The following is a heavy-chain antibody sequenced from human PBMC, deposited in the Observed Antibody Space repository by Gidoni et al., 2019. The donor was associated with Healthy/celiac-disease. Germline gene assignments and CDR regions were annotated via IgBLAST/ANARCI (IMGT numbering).Heavy chain of an antibody. CDR3: AGYYDILTGPSAYYYGMDV. D-gene: IGHD3-9*01. J-gene: IGHJ6*02. CDR1: GGTFSSYT. V-gene: IGHV1-69*02. CDR2: IIPILGIA. Sequence: QVQLVQSGAEVKKPRSSVKVSCKVSGGTFSSYTISWVRQAPGQGLESMGRIIPILGIANYAQKFQGRDTITADKSTSTAYMELSSLRSEDTAVYYCAGYYDILTGPSAYYYGMDVWGQGTTVTVSS.